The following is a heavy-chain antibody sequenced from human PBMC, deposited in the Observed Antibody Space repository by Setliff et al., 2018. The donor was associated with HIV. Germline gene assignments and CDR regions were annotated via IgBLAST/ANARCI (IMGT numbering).Heavy chain of an antibody. CDR1: GGSISSHY. CDR2: IYYSGNT. J-gene: IGHJ3*01. V-gene: IGHV4-59*11. Sequence: LSLTFTVSGGSISSHYWSWIRQPPGKGLEWIGYIYYSGNTNYNPSLKSRVTISVDTSKNQLSLKLSSVTAADTAVYYCVGDPKTTTQVAFDFWGQGTMVTVSS. D-gene: IGHD4-17*01. CDR3: VGDPKTTTQVAFDF.